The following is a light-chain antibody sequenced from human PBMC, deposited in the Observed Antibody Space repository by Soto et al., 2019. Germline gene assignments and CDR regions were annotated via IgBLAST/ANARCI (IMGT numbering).Light chain of an antibody. V-gene: IGKV3-15*01. CDR3: QHYHSAPIT. CDR1: QSVSGN. J-gene: IGKJ3*01. CDR2: GAS. Sequence: EVVMTQSPATLSVSPGERVTLSCTASQSVSGNLAWYQQKPGQAPRLLIHGASTRATDIPARFSGSGSGTEFTLTITSLQSEDVAIYYCQHYHSAPITFGPGTRVDIK.